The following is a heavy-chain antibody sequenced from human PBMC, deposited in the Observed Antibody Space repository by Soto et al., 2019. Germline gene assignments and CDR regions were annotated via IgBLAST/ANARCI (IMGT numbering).Heavy chain of an antibody. J-gene: IGHJ4*02. Sequence: PSETLSLTCAVYGGSFSGYYWSWIRQPPGKGLEWIGEINHSGSTNYNPSLKSRVTISVDTSKNQFSLKLSSVTAADTAVYYCAGKTTVVTLHYWGQGTLVTVSS. CDR2: INHSGST. V-gene: IGHV4-34*01. D-gene: IGHD4-17*01. CDR3: AGKTTVVTLHY. CDR1: GGSFSGYY.